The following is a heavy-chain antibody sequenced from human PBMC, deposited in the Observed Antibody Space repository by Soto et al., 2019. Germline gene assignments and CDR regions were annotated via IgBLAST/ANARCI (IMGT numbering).Heavy chain of an antibody. CDR1: GFTFSTFA. Sequence: EVQLVESGGGLVQPGGSLRLSCAASGFTFSTFAMNWVRQAPGKGLEWVSYISSSSSTISYADSVKGRFTISRDNAKNELYLQMNSLRADDTAVYYCARDPNWGDFDSGGYYYYYYYMDVWGKGTTVTVSS. D-gene: IGHD2-21*02. V-gene: IGHV3-48*01. CDR3: ARDPNWGDFDSGGYYYYYYYMDV. J-gene: IGHJ6*03. CDR2: ISSSSSTI.